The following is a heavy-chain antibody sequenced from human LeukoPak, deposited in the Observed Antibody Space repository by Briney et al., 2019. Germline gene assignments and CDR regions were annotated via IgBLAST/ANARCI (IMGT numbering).Heavy chain of an antibody. J-gene: IGHJ5*02. CDR1: GFTVSSNY. V-gene: IGHV3-53*04. Sequence: GGSLRLSCAASGFTVSSNYMSWVRQAPGKGLEWVSVIYSGGSTYYADSVKGRFTISRHNSKNTLYLQMNSLRAEDTPVYYCARGLPNWFDPWGQGTLVTVSS. D-gene: IGHD4-11*01. CDR3: ARGLPNWFDP. CDR2: IYSGGST.